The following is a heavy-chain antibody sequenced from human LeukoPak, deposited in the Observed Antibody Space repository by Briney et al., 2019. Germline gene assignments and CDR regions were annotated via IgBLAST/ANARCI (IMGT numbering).Heavy chain of an antibody. CDR3: ARAPLGSYFVYFQH. CDR2: INPNSGGT. D-gene: IGHD1-26*01. Sequence: GASVKVSCKASGYTFTSYYMHWVRQAPGQGLEWMGWINPNSGGTNYAQKFQGRVTMTRDTSISTAYMELSRLRSDDTAVYYCARAPLGSYFVYFQHWGQGTLVTVSS. CDR1: GYTFTSYY. J-gene: IGHJ1*01. V-gene: IGHV1-2*02.